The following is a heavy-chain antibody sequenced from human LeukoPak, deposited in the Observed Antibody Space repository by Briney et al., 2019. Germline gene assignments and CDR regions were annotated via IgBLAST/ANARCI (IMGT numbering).Heavy chain of an antibody. V-gene: IGHV4-39*01. Sequence: SETLSLTCTVSGGSFSSTTYYWGWIRQPPGKGLEWIGSVYYSGSTYYNQSLKSRVTISVDTSKNHFSLKLTSVTAADTAVYYCARQYYDSSGYYPWYFDYWGQGTLVTVSS. D-gene: IGHD3-22*01. CDR2: VYYSGST. CDR3: ARQYYDSSGYYPWYFDY. J-gene: IGHJ4*02. CDR1: GGSFSSTTYY.